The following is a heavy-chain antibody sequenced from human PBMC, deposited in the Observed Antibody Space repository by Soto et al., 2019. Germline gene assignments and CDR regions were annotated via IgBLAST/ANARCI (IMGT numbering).Heavy chain of an antibody. CDR2: VSGRGGST. Sequence: VQLLESGGGLVQPGGSLRLACTDSGFTFNHYAMSWVRQAPGKGLEWVSAVSGRGGSTKYADSVKGRFIISRDNSNSTLYLQMDSLRGEDMAVYYCAKDSTVTTSLYFYYYGFDVWGQGTTVTVSS. J-gene: IGHJ6*02. CDR3: AKDSTVTTSLYFYYYGFDV. D-gene: IGHD4-17*01. V-gene: IGHV3-23*01. CDR1: GFTFNHYA.